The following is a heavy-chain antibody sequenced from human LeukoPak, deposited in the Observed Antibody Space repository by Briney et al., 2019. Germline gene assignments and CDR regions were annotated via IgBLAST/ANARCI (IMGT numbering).Heavy chain of an antibody. J-gene: IGHJ6*02. CDR3: ASSVTPYYYYGMDV. V-gene: IGHV1-18*01. D-gene: IGHD2-21*02. CDR1: GYTFSSYG. CDR2: ISANNGNT. Sequence: ASVKVSCKASGYTFSSYGISWVRQAPGQGLEWMGWISANNGNTNYAQKLQGRVTMTTDTSTSTAYMELRSLRSDDTAVYYCASSVTPYYYYGMDVWGQGTTVTVSS.